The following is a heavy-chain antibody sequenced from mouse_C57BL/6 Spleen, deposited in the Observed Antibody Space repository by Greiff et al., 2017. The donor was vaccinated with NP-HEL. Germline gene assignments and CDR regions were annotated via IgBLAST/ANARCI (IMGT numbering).Heavy chain of an antibody. CDR3: ARVSEGYYAMDY. J-gene: IGHJ4*01. Sequence: QVQLQQPGAELVMPGASVKLSCKASGYTFTSYWMHWVKQRPGQGLEWIGEIDPSDSDTNYTQKFKGKSTLTVDKSSSTAYMQLSSLTSENSAVYYCARVSEGYYAMDYWGKGTSVTVSS. CDR2: IDPSDSDT. CDR1: GYTFTSYW. V-gene: IGHV1-69*01.